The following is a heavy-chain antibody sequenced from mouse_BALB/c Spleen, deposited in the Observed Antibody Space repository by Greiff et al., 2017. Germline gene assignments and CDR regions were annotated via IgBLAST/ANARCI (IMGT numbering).Heavy chain of an antibody. J-gene: IGHJ4*01. Sequence: DVKLQESGPDLVKPSQSLSLTCTVTGYSITSGYSWHWIRQFPGNKLEWMGYIHYSGSTNYNPSLKSRIPITRDTSKNQFFLQLNSVTTEDTATDYGARPLRGAMDYWGQGTSVTVSS. D-gene: IGHD2-12*01. CDR1: GYSITSGYS. CDR3: ARPLRGAMDY. V-gene: IGHV3-1*02. CDR2: IHYSGST.